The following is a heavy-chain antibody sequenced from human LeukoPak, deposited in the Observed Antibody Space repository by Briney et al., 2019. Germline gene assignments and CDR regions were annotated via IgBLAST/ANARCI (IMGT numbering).Heavy chain of an antibody. CDR1: GGFISSGGYS. J-gene: IGHJ4*02. CDR2: IYYSGST. CDR3: ARCRAGYGGNYFDY. V-gene: IGHV4-31*03. D-gene: IGHD4-23*01. Sequence: PSETLSLTCTVSGGFISSGGYSWSWIRQHPGKGLEWIGYIYYSGSTYYNPSLKRRVTISVDTSKNQFSLKLSSVTAADTAVYYCARCRAGYGGNYFDYWGQGTLVTVSS.